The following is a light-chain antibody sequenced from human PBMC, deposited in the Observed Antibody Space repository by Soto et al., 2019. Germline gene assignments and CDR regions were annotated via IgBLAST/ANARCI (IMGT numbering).Light chain of an antibody. V-gene: IGKV3-20*01. CDR3: QQYDSSPVT. Sequence: EIVLTQSPGTLSLSPGERATLSCRASQSVSSSYLAWCQQKPGQAPRLLIYGASSRATGIPDRFSGSGSGTDFTLTISRLEPEDFAVYYCQQYDSSPVTFGGGTKVEIK. CDR2: GAS. J-gene: IGKJ4*01. CDR1: QSVSSSY.